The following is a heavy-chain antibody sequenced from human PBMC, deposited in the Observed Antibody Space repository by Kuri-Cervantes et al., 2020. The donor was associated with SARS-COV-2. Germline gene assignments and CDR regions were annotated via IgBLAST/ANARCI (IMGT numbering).Heavy chain of an antibody. CDR2: IWYDGSNK. J-gene: IGHJ4*02. CDR1: GFTFSSYG. Sequence: GESLKISCAASGFTFSSYGMHWVRQAPGKGLERVAVIWYDGSNKYYADSVKGRFTISRDNSKNTLYLQMNSLRAEDTAVYYCARVSHRGSGYQNPPDYWGQGTLVTVSS. D-gene: IGHD3-3*01. CDR3: ARVSHRGSGYQNPPDY. V-gene: IGHV3-33*08.